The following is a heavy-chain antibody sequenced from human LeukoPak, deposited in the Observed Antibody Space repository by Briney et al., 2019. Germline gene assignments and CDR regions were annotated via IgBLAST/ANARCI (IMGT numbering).Heavy chain of an antibody. D-gene: IGHD6-19*01. CDR3: AKDRAGASYYFDY. CDR1: GFTFSSYA. V-gene: IGHV3-23*01. J-gene: IGHJ4*02. Sequence: GGSLRLSCAASGFTFSSYAMSWVRQAPGKGLEWVSAISGGGSTYYVDSVKGRFTISRDNSKNTLYLRMNSLRAEDTAVYYCAKDRAGASYYFDYWGQGTLVTVSS. CDR2: ISGGGST.